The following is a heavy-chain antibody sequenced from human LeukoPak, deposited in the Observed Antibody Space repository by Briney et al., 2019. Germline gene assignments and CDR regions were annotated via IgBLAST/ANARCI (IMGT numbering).Heavy chain of an antibody. CDR2: ISSSGSTI. Sequence: PGGSLRLSCAASGFTFSSYEMNWVRQAPGKGLEWVSYISSSGSTIYYADSVKGRFTISRDNAKNSLYLQMNSLRAEDTAVYYCARGYCSGGSCYLGQYYFDYWGQGTLVTVSS. V-gene: IGHV3-48*03. D-gene: IGHD2-15*01. CDR3: ARGYCSGGSCYLGQYYFDY. CDR1: GFTFSSYE. J-gene: IGHJ4*02.